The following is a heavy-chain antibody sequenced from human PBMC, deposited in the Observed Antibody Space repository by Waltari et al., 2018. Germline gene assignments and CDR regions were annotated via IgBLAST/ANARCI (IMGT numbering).Heavy chain of an antibody. J-gene: IGHJ6*02. CDR1: GYTFTGYY. D-gene: IGHD6-6*01. CDR3: ARAGSSPHYYYYYGMDV. CDR2: INPNSGGT. Sequence: QVQLVQSGAEVKKPGASVKVSCQASGYTFTGYYMHWVRQSPGPGLEWMGWINPNSGGTNYAQKFQGRVTMTRDTSISTAYMELSRLRSDDTAVYYCARAGSSPHYYYYYGMDVWGQGTTVTVSS. V-gene: IGHV1-2*02.